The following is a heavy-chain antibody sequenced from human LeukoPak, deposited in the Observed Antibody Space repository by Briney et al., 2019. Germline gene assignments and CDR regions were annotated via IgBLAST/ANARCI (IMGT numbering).Heavy chain of an antibody. D-gene: IGHD1-1*01. CDR3: ARHRHWNGDGNWFDP. Sequence: SCEGSREAFTGYVICAGPQAPGPGLERRVRIRAYNGNTNNAQQLQGRVTMTTDTSTSTAYMELRSLRSDDTAVYYCARHRHWNGDGNWFDPWGQGTLVTVSS. V-gene: IGHV1-18*01. CDR1: REAFTGYV. CDR2: IRAYNGNT. J-gene: IGHJ5*02.